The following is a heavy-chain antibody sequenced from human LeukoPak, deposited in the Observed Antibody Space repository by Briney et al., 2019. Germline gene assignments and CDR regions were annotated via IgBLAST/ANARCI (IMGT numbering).Heavy chain of an antibody. CDR3: ARAGGYSSGWYDY. V-gene: IGHV1-2*04. D-gene: IGHD6-19*01. Sequence: ASVKVSCKASGYTFTGYYMHWVRQAPGQGLEWMGWINPNSGGTNYAQKFQGWVTMTRDTSISTAYMELSRLRSDDTAVYYCARAGGYSSGWYDYWGQGTLVTVSS. CDR2: INPNSGGT. CDR1: GYTFTGYY. J-gene: IGHJ4*02.